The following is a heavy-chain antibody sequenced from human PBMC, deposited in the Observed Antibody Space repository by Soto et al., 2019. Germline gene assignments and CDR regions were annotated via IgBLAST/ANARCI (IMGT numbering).Heavy chain of an antibody. D-gene: IGHD3-10*01. Sequence: PSETLSLTCTVSGGSVSSGSYYWSWIRQPPGKGLEWIGYIYYSGSTNYNPSLKSRVTISVDTSKNQFSLKLSSVTAADTAVYYCARDIITMVRGEPYYYGMDVWGQGTTVTVSS. CDR1: GGSVSSGSYY. V-gene: IGHV4-61*01. CDR2: IYYSGST. CDR3: ARDIITMVRGEPYYYGMDV. J-gene: IGHJ6*02.